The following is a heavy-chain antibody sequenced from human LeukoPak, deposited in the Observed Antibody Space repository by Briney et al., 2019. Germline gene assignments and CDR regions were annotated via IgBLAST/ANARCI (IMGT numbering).Heavy chain of an antibody. J-gene: IGHJ4*02. D-gene: IGHD3-16*02. CDR3: ATEVGGIPY. Sequence: ASVKVSCKASGYTFSGYYMHWVRQAPGQGLEWKGWIDPNNGGTNYAQKFQGRVTMTRDTSISAAYMELSRLRSDDTAMYYCATEVGGIPYWGQGTLVTVSS. CDR2: IDPNNGGT. CDR1: GYTFSGYY. V-gene: IGHV1-2*02.